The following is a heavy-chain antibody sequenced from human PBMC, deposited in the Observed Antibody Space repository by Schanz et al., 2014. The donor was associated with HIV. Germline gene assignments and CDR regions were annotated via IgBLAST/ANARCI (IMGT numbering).Heavy chain of an antibody. V-gene: IGHV3-23*01. CDR1: GFTFSSYA. CDR3: VKAYSSGFSGAGS. CDR2: ISASGGST. J-gene: IGHJ5*02. D-gene: IGHD5-18*01. Sequence: EVQLLESGGGLVQPGGSLRLSCAASGFTFSSYAMTWVRQAPGKGLDWVSTISASGGSTYYADSVLARFTISRDNSRNALYLHMNSLRADDTAIYYCVKAYSSGFSGAGSWGQGALVTVSS.